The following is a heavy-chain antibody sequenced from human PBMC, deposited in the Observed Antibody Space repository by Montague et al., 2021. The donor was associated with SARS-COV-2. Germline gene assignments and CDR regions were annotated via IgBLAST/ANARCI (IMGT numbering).Heavy chain of an antibody. CDR2: IYYSGST. CDR1: GGSISSSSYY. CDR3: ARGISKTTVEV. D-gene: IGHD2-21*01. J-gene: IGHJ6*02. Sequence: SETLSLTCTVSGGSISSSSYYWGWIRQPPGKGLEWIGSIYYSGSTYYNPSLKSRATISVDTSKNQFSLRATSVTAADTAIYYCARGISKTTVEVWSQGTTVTVSS. V-gene: IGHV4-39*07.